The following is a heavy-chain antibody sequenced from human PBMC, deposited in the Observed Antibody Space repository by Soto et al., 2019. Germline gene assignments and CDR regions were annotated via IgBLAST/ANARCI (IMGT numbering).Heavy chain of an antibody. Sequence: ASVKVSCKASGYTFTGYYMHWVRQAPGQGLEWMGWINPNSGGTNYAQKFQGWVTMTRDTSISTAYMELSRLRSDDTAVYYCARGNPVVPAAIDFDYWGQGTLVTVSS. CDR1: GYTFTGYY. CDR3: ARGNPVVPAAIDFDY. D-gene: IGHD2-2*01. V-gene: IGHV1-2*04. J-gene: IGHJ4*02. CDR2: INPNSGGT.